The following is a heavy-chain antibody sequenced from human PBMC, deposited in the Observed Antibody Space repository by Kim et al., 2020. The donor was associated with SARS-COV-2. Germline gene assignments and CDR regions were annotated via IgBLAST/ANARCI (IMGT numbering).Heavy chain of an antibody. J-gene: IGHJ6*02. CDR3: ARDPLYYYGPLDYYGMDV. CDR1: GFTFSSYW. V-gene: IGHV3-74*01. CDR2: INSDGSST. Sequence: GGSLRLSCAASGFTFSSYWMHWVRQAPGKGLVWVSRINSDGSSTSYADSVKGRFTISRDNAKNTLYLQMNSLRAEDTAVYYCARDPLYYYGPLDYYGMDVWGQGTTVTVSS. D-gene: IGHD3-10*01.